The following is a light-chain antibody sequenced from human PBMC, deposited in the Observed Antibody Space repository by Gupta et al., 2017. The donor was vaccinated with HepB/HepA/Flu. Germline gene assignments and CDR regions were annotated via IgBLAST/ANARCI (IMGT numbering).Light chain of an antibody. CDR2: WAS. CDR3: QQDYSTPLT. J-gene: IGKJ1*01. CDR1: QSGLYSSNNKNY. V-gene: IGKV4-1*01. Sequence: DIVMTQSPDSLAVSLGERATINCKSSQSGLYSSNNKNYLAWYQQKPGQPPKLLIYWASTRESGVPDRFSGSGSGTDFTLTISSLQAEDVAVYYCQQDYSTPLTFGQGTKVEIK.